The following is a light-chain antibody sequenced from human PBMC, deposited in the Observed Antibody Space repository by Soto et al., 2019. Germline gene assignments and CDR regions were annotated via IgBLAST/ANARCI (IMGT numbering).Light chain of an antibody. V-gene: IGKV4-1*01. Sequence: DIVMTQSPDSLAVSLGERATINCKSSRSLFSISNNKNYLAWYQQKPGQPPKLLIYWASTRDSWVPDRFSASGSGTDFTLTIDSLQAEDVAVYYCHQYYNSVYTSGQGTTLEIK. CDR2: WAS. CDR1: RSLFSISNNKNY. J-gene: IGKJ2*01. CDR3: HQYYNSVYT.